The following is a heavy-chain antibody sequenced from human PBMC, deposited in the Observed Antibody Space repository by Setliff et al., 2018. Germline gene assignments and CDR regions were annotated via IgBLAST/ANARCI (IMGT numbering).Heavy chain of an antibody. J-gene: IGHJ1*01. CDR2: ILYDGSNK. CDR3: ARDRDGHFQL. V-gene: IGHV3-30*02. Sequence: GGSLRLSCAASGFTFSSYGMHWVRQAPGKGLEWVAFILYDGSNKYYADSVRGRFTISRDNAKNTLFLQMKSLRAEDTAVYYCARDRDGHFQLWGRGTLVTVSS. CDR1: GFTFSSYG.